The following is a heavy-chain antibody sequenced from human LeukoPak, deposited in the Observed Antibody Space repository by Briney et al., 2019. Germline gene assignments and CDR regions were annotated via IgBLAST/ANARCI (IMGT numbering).Heavy chain of an antibody. CDR3: ARAPEYYMDV. CDR1: GGSISSYY. Sequence: SETLSLTCTVSGGSISSYYWSWIRQPPGKGLEWIGYIYYSGSTNYNPSLRSRVTISVDTSKNQFSLKLSSVTAADTAVYYCARAPEYYMDVWGKGTTVTVSS. D-gene: IGHD1-14*01. V-gene: IGHV4-59*01. J-gene: IGHJ6*03. CDR2: IYYSGST.